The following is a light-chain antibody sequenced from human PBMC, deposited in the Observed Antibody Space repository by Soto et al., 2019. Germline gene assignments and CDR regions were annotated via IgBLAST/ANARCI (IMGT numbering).Light chain of an antibody. V-gene: IGKV1-5*01. J-gene: IGKJ1*01. CDR1: QDINRW. CDR3: QQFSLYWA. Sequence: DIQMTQSPSTLSASVGDRVTITCRASQDINRWLAWYQQKPGKAPKILIYNADTLESGVPSRFSGSGYGTEFILTFSSLQPDDFATYYCQQFSLYWAFGQGTKVDIK. CDR2: NAD.